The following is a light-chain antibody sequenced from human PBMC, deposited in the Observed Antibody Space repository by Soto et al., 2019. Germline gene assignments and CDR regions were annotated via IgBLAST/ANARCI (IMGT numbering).Light chain of an antibody. CDR2: EVN. Sequence: QSVLTQPASVSGSPGQSITISCTGTSGDVGTYNLFSWYQQHPGRAPKLIIFEVNKRPSGVSNRLSGSKSGNTASLAISGLQADDEAEYHCCSYAGRSNVVCGGGTKLTV. CDR1: SGDVGTYNL. CDR3: CSYAGRSNVV. J-gene: IGLJ2*01. V-gene: IGLV2-23*02.